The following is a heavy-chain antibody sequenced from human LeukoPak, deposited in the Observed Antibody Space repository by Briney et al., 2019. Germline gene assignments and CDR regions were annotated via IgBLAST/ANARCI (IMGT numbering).Heavy chain of an antibody. V-gene: IGHV1-69*05. CDR1: GGTFSNYA. J-gene: IGHJ3*02. CDR2: IIPIFATA. Sequence: SVKVSCKASGGTFSNYAVSWVQQAPGQGLEWMGGIIPIFATADYPQKFQGRVSITTDESRTTAYLELRNLRSEDTAVYYCATGEVTYYSRWGFEIWGQGTMVTVSS. CDR3: ATGEVTYYSRWGFEI. D-gene: IGHD3-16*01.